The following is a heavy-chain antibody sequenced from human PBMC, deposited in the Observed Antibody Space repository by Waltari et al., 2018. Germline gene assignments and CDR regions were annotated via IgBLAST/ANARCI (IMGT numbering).Heavy chain of an antibody. CDR2: ISGYNGNT. D-gene: IGHD1-26*01. Sequence: QVHLVQSGAEVKKPGASVKVSCKTSGYTFTSDGITWFRQAPGQGLEWMGWISGYNGNTNSAQKLQARVTMTTDTSTSTAHMELRDLSPDDTAVYYCARDKSGWSYQAIDYWGQGTLVTVSS. J-gene: IGHJ4*02. V-gene: IGHV1-18*01. CDR1: GYTFTSDG. CDR3: ARDKSGWSYQAIDY.